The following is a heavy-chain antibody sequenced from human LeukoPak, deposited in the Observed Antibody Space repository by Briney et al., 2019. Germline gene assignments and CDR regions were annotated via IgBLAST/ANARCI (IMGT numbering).Heavy chain of an antibody. D-gene: IGHD6-13*01. CDR1: GGSFSGYY. CDR3: ARPKFYSSSWYGNWFDP. Sequence: PSETLSLTCAVYGGSFSGYYWSWIRQPPGKGLEWIGEINHGGSTNYNPSLKSRVTISVDTSKNQFSLKLSSVTAADTAVYYCARPKFYSSSWYGNWFDPWGQGTLVTVSS. J-gene: IGHJ5*02. CDR2: INHGGST. V-gene: IGHV4-34*01.